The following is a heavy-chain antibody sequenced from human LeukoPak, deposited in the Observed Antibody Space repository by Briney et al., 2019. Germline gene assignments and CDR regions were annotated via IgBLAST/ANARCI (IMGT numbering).Heavy chain of an antibody. D-gene: IGHD6-19*01. CDR3: ARDSPYSSGLRYGMDV. CDR2: IKQDGSEK. J-gene: IGHJ6*02. Sequence: GLALRLSCAPSLCTFSRYWMSWVRQAPAKGGEGVANIKQDGSEKYYVDSVQRRFTISRDNAKNSLYLQMNSLRAEDTALYYCARDSPYSSGLRYGMDVRGQGTTVTVSS. V-gene: IGHV3-7*04. CDR1: LCTFSRYW.